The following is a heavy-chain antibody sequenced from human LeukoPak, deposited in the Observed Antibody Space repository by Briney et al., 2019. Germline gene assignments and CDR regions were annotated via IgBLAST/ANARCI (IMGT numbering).Heavy chain of an antibody. CDR2: ISAYNGNT. J-gene: IGHJ4*02. V-gene: IGHV1-18*01. CDR3: ARVGGYDFWSGHFHY. CDR1: GGTFSSYA. Sequence: ASVKVSCKASGGTFSSYAISWVRQAPGQGLEWMGWISAYNGNTNFAQKLQGRVTMTTDTSTSTAYMELRSLRSDDTAVYYCARVGGYDFWSGHFHYWGQGTLVTVSS. D-gene: IGHD3-3*01.